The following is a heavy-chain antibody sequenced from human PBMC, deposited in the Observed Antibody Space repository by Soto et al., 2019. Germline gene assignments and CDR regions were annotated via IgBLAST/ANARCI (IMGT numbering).Heavy chain of an antibody. Sequence: ASVKVSCKASGYTFTGYAMHWVRQAPGQRLEWMGWINAGNGNTKYAQKFQGRVTITRDTSASTAYMELSRLRSDDTAVYYCARGDSSGGYYYYYGMDVWGQGTTVTVSS. J-gene: IGHJ6*02. CDR1: GYTFTGYA. V-gene: IGHV1-3*01. CDR3: ARGDSSGGYYYYYGMDV. CDR2: INAGNGNT. D-gene: IGHD6-19*01.